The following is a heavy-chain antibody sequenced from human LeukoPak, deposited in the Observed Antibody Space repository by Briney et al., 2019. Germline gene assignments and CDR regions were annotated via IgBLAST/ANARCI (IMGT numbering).Heavy chain of an antibody. CDR1: GFTCSSYG. V-gene: IGHV3-30*02. CDR3: AKDKGPTYYFDY. J-gene: IGHJ4*02. Sequence: GGSLRLSCAASGFTCSSYGLHWVRQAPGKGLEWVAFIRYDGSDNYYADSVKGRFTISRDNSKNTLYLQMNSLRAEDTAVYYCAKDKGPTYYFDYWGQGTLVTVSS. CDR2: IRYDGSDN.